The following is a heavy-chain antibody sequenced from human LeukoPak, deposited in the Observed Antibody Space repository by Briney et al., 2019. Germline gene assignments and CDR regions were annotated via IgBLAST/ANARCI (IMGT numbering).Heavy chain of an antibody. CDR1: GFTFDDYG. V-gene: IGHV3-33*08. Sequence: QPGGPLRLSCAASGFTFDDYGMSCVRQAPGKGLEWVVVIWYDASDRYYADSVKGRFTISRDNSKNTLFLQMNSLRDDDTAVYYCVRGVGVSRFNYFDPWGQGTLVVVSS. J-gene: IGHJ5*02. CDR2: IWYDASDR. CDR3: VRGVGVSRFNYFDP. D-gene: IGHD5-24*01.